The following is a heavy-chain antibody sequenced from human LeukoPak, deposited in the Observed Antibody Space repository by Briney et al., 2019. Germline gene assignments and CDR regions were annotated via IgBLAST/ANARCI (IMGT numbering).Heavy chain of an antibody. Sequence: TSETLSLTCTVSGGSISSGGYYWSWIRQHPGKGLEWIGYIYYSGSTYYNPSLKSRVTISVDTSKNQFSLKLSSVTAADTAVYYCARARSYCGSTSCYEIDAFDIWGQGTMVTVSS. CDR1: GGSISSGGYY. CDR2: IYYSGST. CDR3: ARARSYCGSTSCYEIDAFDI. D-gene: IGHD2-2*01. J-gene: IGHJ3*02. V-gene: IGHV4-31*03.